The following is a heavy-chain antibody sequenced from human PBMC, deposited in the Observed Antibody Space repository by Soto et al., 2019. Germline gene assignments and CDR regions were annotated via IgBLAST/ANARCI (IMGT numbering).Heavy chain of an antibody. CDR3: ARVFCRGDCYSPLDY. D-gene: IGHD2-21*02. CDR1: GFTFSNFG. Sequence: GGSLRLSCVASGFTFSNFGLNWVRQAPGKGLEWVSSISSSDKYIYYADSVKGRFTISRDNAKNSLSLQMNSLRADDTAVYYCARVFCRGDCYSPLDYWGQGTLVTVS. V-gene: IGHV3-21*01. J-gene: IGHJ4*02. CDR2: ISSSDKYI.